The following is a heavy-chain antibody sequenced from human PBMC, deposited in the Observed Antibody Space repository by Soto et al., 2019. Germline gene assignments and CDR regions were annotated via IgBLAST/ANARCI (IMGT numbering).Heavy chain of an antibody. CDR2: IYYSGST. V-gene: IGHV4-59*08. CDR3: ARQRTSVVTQAYFDV. J-gene: IGHJ4*02. Sequence: SETLSLTCTVSGGSISSYYWSWIRQPPGKGLEWIGYIYYSGSTNYNPSLKSRVTISVDTSKDQFSLKLKSVTAADTALYFCARQRTSVVTQAYFDVWGPGSLVTVSS. D-gene: IGHD2-21*02. CDR1: GGSISSYY.